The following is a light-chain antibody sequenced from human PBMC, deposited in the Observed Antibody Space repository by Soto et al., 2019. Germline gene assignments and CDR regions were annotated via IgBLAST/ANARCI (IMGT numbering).Light chain of an antibody. J-gene: IGKJ1*01. CDR2: GAS. CDR3: HQYGSSPQT. Sequence: IVLTHSPATLSLSPGYRGTLSLRSSQSVSSSYLAWYQQKPGQPPSLLIYGASSRATGIPDRFTGSGSGTVFTLTISRLEPEDFAVSYCHQYGSSPQTFGKGTKVAIK. CDR1: QSVSSSY. V-gene: IGKV3-20*01.